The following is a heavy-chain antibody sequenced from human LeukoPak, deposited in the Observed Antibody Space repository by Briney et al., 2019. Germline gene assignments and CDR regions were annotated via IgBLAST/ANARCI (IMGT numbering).Heavy chain of an antibody. J-gene: IGHJ4*02. Sequence: SETLSLTCTVSGGSISSSSYYWGWIRQPPGKGLEWIGSIYYSGSTYYNPSLKSRVTISVDTSKNQFSLKLSSVTAADTAVYYCAREAGIGTYDFDYWGQGTRVTVSS. CDR3: AREAGIGTYDFDY. D-gene: IGHD6-13*01. CDR2: IYYSGST. CDR1: GGSISSSSYY. V-gene: IGHV4-39*01.